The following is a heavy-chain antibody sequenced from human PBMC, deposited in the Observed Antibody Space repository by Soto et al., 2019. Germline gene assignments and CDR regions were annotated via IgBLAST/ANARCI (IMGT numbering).Heavy chain of an antibody. Sequence: SETLSLTCTVSGDSFSNYYCNWVRRSAGKGLEWIGRIYPTGSTTYNPSLKSRLTMSVDTSKNQFSLRLTSMTAADTAVYYCATGRSEVVPGAMDTWGQGTLVTVSS. CDR1: GDSFSNYY. J-gene: IGHJ5*02. CDR2: IYPTGST. CDR3: ATGRSEVVPGAMDT. D-gene: IGHD2-2*01. V-gene: IGHV4-4*07.